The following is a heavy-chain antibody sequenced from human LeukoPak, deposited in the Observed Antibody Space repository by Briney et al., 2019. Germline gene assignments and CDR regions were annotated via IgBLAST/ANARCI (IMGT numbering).Heavy chain of an antibody. J-gene: IGHJ4*02. CDR2: IYYSGST. D-gene: IGHD6-19*01. V-gene: IGHV4-59*01. Sequence: SETLSLTCTVSGGSISSYYWSWIRQPPGKGLEWIGYIYYSGSTNYNPSLKSRVTISVDTSKNQFSLKLSSVTAADTAVYYCAKGPEAVAPRSFDYWGQGTLVTVSS. CDR1: GGSISSYY. CDR3: AKGPEAVAPRSFDY.